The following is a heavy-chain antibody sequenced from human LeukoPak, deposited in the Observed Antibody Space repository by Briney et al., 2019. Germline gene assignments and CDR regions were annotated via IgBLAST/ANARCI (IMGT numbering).Heavy chain of an antibody. CDR2: ISGSGLST. Sequence: GGSLRLSCAASGFTFSTYAMSWVRQAPGKGLEWVSGISGSGLSTSYADSVKGRFTISRDNSKNTLYLQMNSLRAEDTAVYYCAKDGILLWFGELYYWGQGTLVTVSS. D-gene: IGHD3-10*01. J-gene: IGHJ4*02. CDR1: GFTFSTYA. V-gene: IGHV3-23*01. CDR3: AKDGILLWFGELYY.